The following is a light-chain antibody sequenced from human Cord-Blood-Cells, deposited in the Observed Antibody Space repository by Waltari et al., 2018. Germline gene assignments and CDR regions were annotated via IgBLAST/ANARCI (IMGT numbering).Light chain of an antibody. CDR1: NLGAKY. CDR2: QDS. Sequence: SSELTQPASVSVSPGQTASITCSGDNLGAKYACWYQQKPGQSPVLVSYQDSKRPSGIPERFSGSNSGNTATLTISGTQAMDEADYYCQAWDSSTYVFGTGTNVTVL. CDR3: QAWDSSTYV. V-gene: IGLV3-1*01. J-gene: IGLJ1*01.